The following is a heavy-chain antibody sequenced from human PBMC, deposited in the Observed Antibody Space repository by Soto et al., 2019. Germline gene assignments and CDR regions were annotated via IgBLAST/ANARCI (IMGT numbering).Heavy chain of an antibody. Sequence: SVTLSLTCTVSGGSVTSVSDCWSWIRQPPGKGLEWIGYIYYSGSADYNPSLGSRVTISIDTSKNQFSLKLTSVTAADTAVYYCARGVGFGYYYYHMDLWGQGTTVTVSS. CDR3: ARGVGFGYYYYHMDL. CDR1: GGSVTSVSDC. CDR2: IYYSGSA. J-gene: IGHJ6*02. D-gene: IGHD3-10*01. V-gene: IGHV4-61*01.